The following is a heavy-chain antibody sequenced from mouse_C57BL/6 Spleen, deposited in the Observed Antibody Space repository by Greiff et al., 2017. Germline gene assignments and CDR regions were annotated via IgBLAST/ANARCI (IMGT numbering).Heavy chain of an antibody. CDR3: ARLLLS. J-gene: IGHJ3*01. Sequence: EVQLVESGGGLVKPGGSLKLSCAASGFSFSDYGMHWVRQAPEKGLEWVAYISSGSGTIYYAATVTGRFTIARDNAKNTLFLQMTSLRSEDTAMYYCARLLLSWGQGTLVTVSA. CDR1: GFSFSDYG. CDR2: ISSGSGTI. D-gene: IGHD2-10*01. V-gene: IGHV5-17*01.